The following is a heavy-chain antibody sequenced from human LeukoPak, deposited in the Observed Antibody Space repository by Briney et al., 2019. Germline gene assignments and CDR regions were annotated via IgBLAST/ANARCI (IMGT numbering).Heavy chain of an antibody. V-gene: IGHV3-48*03. CDR1: GFTFSSYE. CDR2: ISSSGSII. CDR3: ARFRGELLRGNWFDP. D-gene: IGHD1-26*01. J-gene: IGHJ5*02. Sequence: GGSLRLSCAASGFTFSSYEMNWVRLAPGKGLEWVSYISSSGSIIYYADSVNGRFTTSRDNAKNPLYLQINSLRAEDTAVYYCARFRGELLRGNWFDPWGQGTLVTVSS.